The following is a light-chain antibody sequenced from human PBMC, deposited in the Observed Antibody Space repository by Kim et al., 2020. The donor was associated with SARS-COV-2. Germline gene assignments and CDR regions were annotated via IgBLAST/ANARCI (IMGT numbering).Light chain of an antibody. J-gene: IGLJ1*01. CDR1: NLGDRY. CDR3: QAWDSSTLYV. Sequence: VASRKKPGNTGSGDNLGDRYSSWYQQKPGQSPLLVIYQDTKRPSGIPERFSGSTSGNTATLTITGAQAMDEADYYCQAWDSSTLYVFGPGTKVTVL. CDR2: QDT. V-gene: IGLV3-1*01.